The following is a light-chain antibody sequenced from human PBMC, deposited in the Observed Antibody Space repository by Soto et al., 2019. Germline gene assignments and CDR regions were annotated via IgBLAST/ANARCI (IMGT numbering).Light chain of an antibody. CDR2: GAS. CDR1: QSVSSN. CDR3: QQYNDWPPA. Sequence: KVMTQSTATLSVSPGARATLSCTASQSVSSNLAWYQQKPGQAPRLLIYGASTRATGVPDRFSGSGYGTRFTLTISSLQSEDFAVYSCQQYNDWPPAFGQGTKVDIK. J-gene: IGKJ1*01. V-gene: IGKV3-15*01.